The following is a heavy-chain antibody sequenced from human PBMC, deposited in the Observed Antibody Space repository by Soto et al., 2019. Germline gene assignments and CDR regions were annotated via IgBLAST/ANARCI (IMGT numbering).Heavy chain of an antibody. J-gene: IGHJ6*02. V-gene: IGHV1-2*04. CDR3: ARGVYAIQSTTPHSYYGVDV. D-gene: IGHD2-8*01. CDR1: GYTFTGYY. CDR2: INPNSGGT. Sequence: ASVKVSCKASGYTFTGYYMHWVRQAPGQGLEWMGWINPNSGGTNYAQKFQGWVTMTRDTSISTAYMELSRLRSDDTAVYYCARGVYAIQSTTPHSYYGVDVWCQGKKVTVSS.